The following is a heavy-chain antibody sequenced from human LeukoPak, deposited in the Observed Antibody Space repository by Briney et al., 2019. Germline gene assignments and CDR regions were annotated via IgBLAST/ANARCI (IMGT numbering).Heavy chain of an antibody. CDR2: IDPSDSYT. D-gene: IGHD3-9*01. Sequence: GESLRISCKGSGYSFATYWISWVRQMPGKGLEWMGRIDPSDSYTNYSPSFQGHVTISVDKSINTAYLQWSSLKVSDTAMYYCARLEYFADYWGQGTLVTVSS. J-gene: IGHJ4*02. CDR3: ARLEYFADY. CDR1: GYSFATYW. V-gene: IGHV5-10-1*01.